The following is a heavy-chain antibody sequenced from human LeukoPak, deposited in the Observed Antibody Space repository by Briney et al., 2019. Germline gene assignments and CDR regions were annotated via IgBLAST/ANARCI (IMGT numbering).Heavy chain of an antibody. V-gene: IGHV3-21*01. CDR2: ISSSSSYI. D-gene: IGHD6-13*01. CDR1: GFTFSSYS. Sequence: KPGGSLRLSCAASGFTFSSYSMNWVRQAPGKGLEWVSSISSSSSYIYYADSVKGRFTISRDNAKNSLYLQMNSLRAEDTAVYYCARDSTSVRQQLVLDYWGQGTLVTVSS. CDR3: ARDSTSVRQQLVLDY. J-gene: IGHJ4*02.